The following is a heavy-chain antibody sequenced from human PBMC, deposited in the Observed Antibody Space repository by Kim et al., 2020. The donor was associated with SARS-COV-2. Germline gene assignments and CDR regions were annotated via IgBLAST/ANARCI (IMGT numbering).Heavy chain of an antibody. CDR2: IYYSGSA. V-gene: IGHV4-39*01. CDR1: GGSITSYSYY. Sequence: SETLSLTCTVSGGSITSYSYYWGWIRQPPGKGLEWIGSIYYSGSAYSNPSPNSRVTISVDTSKNQFSLKLTSVTAADTAVYYCARNAGGKQWLVLGVRGFHSWGQGTLVTVSS. D-gene: IGHD6-19*01. J-gene: IGHJ5*01. CDR3: ARNAGGKQWLVLGVRGFHS.